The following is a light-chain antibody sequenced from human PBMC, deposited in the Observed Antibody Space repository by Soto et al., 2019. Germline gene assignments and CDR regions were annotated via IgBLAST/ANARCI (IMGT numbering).Light chain of an antibody. V-gene: IGKV3-20*01. Sequence: EIVLTQSPGTLSLSPGERATLSCRASQGVTSSYLAWYQHKSGQAPRLLIFTASTRATGVPDRFSGSGSGTDFTLSISRLEPEDFAVYYCQQYATSPYIFGQGTKLDIK. CDR1: QGVTSSY. J-gene: IGKJ2*01. CDR2: TAS. CDR3: QQYATSPYI.